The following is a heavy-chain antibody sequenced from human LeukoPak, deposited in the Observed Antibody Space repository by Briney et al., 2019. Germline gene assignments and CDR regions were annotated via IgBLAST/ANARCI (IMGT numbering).Heavy chain of an antibody. Sequence: GASVKVSCKASGYTFSNYAITWVRQAPGQGPEWMGWISTYSGNTNHEQKVQGRVTMSTDTATSTAYMELRSLRSDDTALYYFARQGTVGAFDYWGQGTLVAVSS. CDR3: ARQGTVGAFDY. D-gene: IGHD1-26*01. CDR2: ISTYSGNT. V-gene: IGHV1-18*01. J-gene: IGHJ4*02. CDR1: GYTFSNYA.